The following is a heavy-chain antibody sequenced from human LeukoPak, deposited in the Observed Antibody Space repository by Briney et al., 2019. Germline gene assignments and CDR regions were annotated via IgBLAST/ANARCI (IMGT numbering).Heavy chain of an antibody. Sequence: PSQTLSLTCAVSGGSISSGGYSWSWIRQPPGKGLEWIGYIYHSGSTYYNPSLKSRVTISVDRSKNQFSLKLSSVTAADTAVYYCARDRVGPWGQGTLVTVSS. CDR2: IYHSGST. J-gene: IGHJ5*02. V-gene: IGHV4-30-2*01. CDR3: ARDRVGP. CDR1: GGSISSGGYS.